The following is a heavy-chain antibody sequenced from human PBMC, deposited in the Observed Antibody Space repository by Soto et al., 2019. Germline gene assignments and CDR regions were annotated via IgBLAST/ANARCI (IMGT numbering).Heavy chain of an antibody. CDR3: ARQGSKGAYYYYGMDV. D-gene: IGHD3-10*01. J-gene: IGHJ6*02. V-gene: IGHV5-51*01. CDR2: IYPGDSDT. Sequence: GESLKISCKGSGYRFSSYWIAWVRQMPGKGLEWMGIIYPGDSDTRYSPSFEGQVTISADKSNSTAYLQWSSLKASDTAMYYCARQGSKGAYYYYGMDVRGQGTTVTVSS. CDR1: GYRFSSYW.